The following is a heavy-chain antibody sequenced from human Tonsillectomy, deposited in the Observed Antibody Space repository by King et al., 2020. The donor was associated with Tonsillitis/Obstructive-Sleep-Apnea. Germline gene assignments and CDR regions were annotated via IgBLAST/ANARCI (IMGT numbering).Heavy chain of an antibody. D-gene: IGHD3-9*01. CDR1: GFTFSSYA. CDR3: AKGAYDILTGSDY. J-gene: IGHJ4*02. CDR2: LGGTGGST. Sequence: VQLVESGGGLVQPGGSLRLSCAASGFTFSSYAMSRVREAPGKGLQWFSGLGGTGGSTYHADSVKGRFTISRGNPKNTLYLQMTSLRAEDTAVYYCAKGAYDILTGSDYWGQGTLVTVSS. V-gene: IGHV3-23*04.